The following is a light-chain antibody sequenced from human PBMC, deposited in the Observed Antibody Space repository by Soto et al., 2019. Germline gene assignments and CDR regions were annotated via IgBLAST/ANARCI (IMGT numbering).Light chain of an antibody. Sequence: DIQLTQSPSFLSASVGDRVTITSRASEGINSYLAWYQQKPGKAPKLLIYAASTLQSGVPSRFSGSESGTEFTLTISSLQPEDFATYYCQQVNSYPLTFGGGTKVEI. CDR1: EGINSY. CDR2: AAS. V-gene: IGKV1-9*01. CDR3: QQVNSYPLT. J-gene: IGKJ4*01.